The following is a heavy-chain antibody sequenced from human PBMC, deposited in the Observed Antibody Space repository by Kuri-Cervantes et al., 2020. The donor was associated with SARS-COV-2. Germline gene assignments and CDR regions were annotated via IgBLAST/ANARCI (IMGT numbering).Heavy chain of an antibody. D-gene: IGHD3-3*01. V-gene: IGHV3-53*01. CDR3: ARHRDFWNDGMDV. J-gene: IGHJ6*02. CDR1: GFTVSRNY. Sequence: GGSLRLSCAVSGFTVSRNYMSWVRQAPGKGLEWVSIIYRGGTTYYADSAKGRFTISRDISKDTVYLQMDTLRAEDTAVYYCARHRDFWNDGMDVWGQGTTVTVSS. CDR2: IYRGGTT.